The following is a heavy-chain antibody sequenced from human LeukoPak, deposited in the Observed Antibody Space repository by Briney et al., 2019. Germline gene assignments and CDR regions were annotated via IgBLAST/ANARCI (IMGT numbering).Heavy chain of an antibody. J-gene: IGHJ5*02. CDR3: AKDPRPRYSDYNKYFDP. Sequence: GGSLRLSCAASGFTFSSYAMSWVRQAPGKGLEWVSAISGSGGSTYYADSVKGRFTISRDNSKNTLYLQMNSLRAEDTAVYYCAKDPRPRYSDYNKYFDPWGQGTLVTVSS. CDR2: ISGSGGST. D-gene: IGHD4-11*01. CDR1: GFTFSSYA. V-gene: IGHV3-23*01.